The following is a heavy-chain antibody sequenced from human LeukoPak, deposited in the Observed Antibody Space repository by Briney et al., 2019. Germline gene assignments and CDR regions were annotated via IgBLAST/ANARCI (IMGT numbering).Heavy chain of an antibody. Sequence: PSETLSLTCAVSGGSISNSNWWSWVRQPPGKGLEWIGEIYHSGSTNYNPSLKSRVTISVDKSKNQFSLKLSSVTAADTAVYYCARAPIVATISFFDYWGQGTLVTVSS. V-gene: IGHV4-4*02. CDR1: GGSISNSNW. CDR2: IYHSGST. J-gene: IGHJ4*02. D-gene: IGHD5-12*01. CDR3: ARAPIVATISFFDY.